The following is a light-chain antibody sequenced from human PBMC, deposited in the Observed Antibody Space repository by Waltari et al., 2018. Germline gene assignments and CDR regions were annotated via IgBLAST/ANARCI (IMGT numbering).Light chain of an antibody. V-gene: IGKV1-33*01. CDR1: QDIYIS. CDR2: CAS. CDR3: QQYDTPLS. Sequence: ITCQSKQDIYISLNCYQQKPGKAPNLLIYCASNLEPGVPSRFSGSGSGTHFSFTISSLQPDDFATYYCQQYDTPLSFGGGTTVAIK. J-gene: IGKJ4*01.